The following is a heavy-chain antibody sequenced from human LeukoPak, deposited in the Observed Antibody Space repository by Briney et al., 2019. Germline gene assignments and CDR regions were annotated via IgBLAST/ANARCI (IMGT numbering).Heavy chain of an antibody. V-gene: IGHV3-7*01. CDR3: ARKWFDP. CDR2: IKQDGSER. Sequence: GGSLRLSCAASGFTFTKYWMTWVRQAPGKGLEWVANIKQDGSERNYVDTVKGRFIISRDNAKNLLYLQMNSLRAEDTAVYYCARKWFDPWGQGTLVTVSS. CDR1: GFTFTKYW. J-gene: IGHJ5*02.